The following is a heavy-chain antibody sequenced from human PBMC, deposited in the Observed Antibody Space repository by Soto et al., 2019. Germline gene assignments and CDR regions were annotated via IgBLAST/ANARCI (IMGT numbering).Heavy chain of an antibody. V-gene: IGHV4-59*01. Sequence: WTWIRQPPGKGLEWIGYISFSGNTNYNPSLKSRVAISVDTSKNQFSLKLRSVTAADTAVYYCARDRPLISSAWYYFDYWGQGTLVTVSS. CDR3: ARDRPLISSAWYYFDY. CDR2: ISFSGNT. D-gene: IGHD6-19*01. J-gene: IGHJ4*02.